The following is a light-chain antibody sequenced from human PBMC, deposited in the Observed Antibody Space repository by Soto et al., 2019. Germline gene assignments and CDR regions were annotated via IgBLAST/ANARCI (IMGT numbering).Light chain of an antibody. CDR1: QSIDDW. CDR3: QQYHRYIT. V-gene: IGKV1-5*03. Sequence: DIQMTQSPSTLSASVGDRVTITCRASQSIDDWLAWYQQKPGKAPKLLIYTASSFQSGVPSRFSGSGSGTEFTLTISSLQPDDFATYYCQQYHRYITFGPGTRLEIK. CDR2: TAS. J-gene: IGKJ5*01.